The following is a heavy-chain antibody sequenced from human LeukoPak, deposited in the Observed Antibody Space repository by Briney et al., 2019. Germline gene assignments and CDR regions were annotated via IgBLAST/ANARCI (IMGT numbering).Heavy chain of an antibody. V-gene: IGHV4-34*01. CDR2: INHSGST. D-gene: IGHD4-17*01. CDR3: ARGLNMTTVTTLT. Sequence: PSATLSLTCAVYGGSFSGYYWSWIRQPPGKGLEWIGEINHSGSTNYNPSLKSRVTTSVDTSKNQFSLKLSSVTAADTAVYYCARGLNMTTVTTLTWGQGTLVTVSS. CDR1: GGSFSGYY. J-gene: IGHJ5*02.